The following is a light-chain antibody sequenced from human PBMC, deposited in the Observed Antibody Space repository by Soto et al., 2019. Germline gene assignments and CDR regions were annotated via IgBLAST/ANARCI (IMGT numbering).Light chain of an antibody. V-gene: IGKV3-20*01. Sequence: EIVLTQSPGTLSLSPGERATLSCRASQSVSSSYLAWYQQKPGQAPRLLIYGASSRATGIPDRFSGSGSGTDFTLTISSLEPEEFAVYYCQQYGSSRFGGGTKVEIK. CDR2: GAS. CDR1: QSVSSSY. J-gene: IGKJ4*01. CDR3: QQYGSSR.